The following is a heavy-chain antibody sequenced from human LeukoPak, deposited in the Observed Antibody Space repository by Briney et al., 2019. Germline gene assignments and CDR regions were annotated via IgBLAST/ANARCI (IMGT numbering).Heavy chain of an antibody. D-gene: IGHD3-3*01. Sequence: SETLSLTCTGPGGSLSSGSYYWSWIRQPAGEGLEWIGRIYTRGSTNYNPSLKSRVTISVDTSTNQFSLKLSSVTAAATAVYYCAREMYYDFWSGYWGYDYWGQGTLVTVSS. CDR3: AREMYYDFWSGYWGYDY. J-gene: IGHJ4*02. CDR1: GGSLSSGSYY. V-gene: IGHV4-61*02. CDR2: IYTRGST.